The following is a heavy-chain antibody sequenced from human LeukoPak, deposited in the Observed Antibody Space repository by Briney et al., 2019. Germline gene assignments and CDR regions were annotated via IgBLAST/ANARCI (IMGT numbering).Heavy chain of an antibody. D-gene: IGHD3-10*01. J-gene: IGHJ5*02. CDR1: GFTFSSYG. Sequence: PGRSLRLSCAASGFTFSSYGTHWVRQAPGKGLEWVSSISSSSSYIYYADSVKGRFTISRDNAKNSLYLQMNSLRAEDTAVYYCASDVRGLLWFGEGGRVTSKDPNWFDPWGQGTLVTVSS. CDR3: ASDVRGLLWFGEGGRVTSKDPNWFDP. CDR2: ISSSSSYI. V-gene: IGHV3-21*01.